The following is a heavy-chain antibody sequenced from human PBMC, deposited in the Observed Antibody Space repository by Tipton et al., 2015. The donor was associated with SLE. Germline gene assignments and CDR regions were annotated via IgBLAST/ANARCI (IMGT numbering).Heavy chain of an antibody. CDR3: ARVGTLRFLEWLSTPVNWFYP. J-gene: IGHJ5*02. V-gene: IGHV4-59*01. D-gene: IGHD3-3*01. CDR1: GDSISTYY. Sequence: TLSLTCTVSGDSISTYYWSWIRQPPGKGLEWIGYIYHSGSTNYNPSLKSRVTISVDTSKNQFSLKLSSVTAADTAVYYCARVGTLRFLEWLSTPVNWFYPWGQGTLVTVSS. CDR2: IYHSGST.